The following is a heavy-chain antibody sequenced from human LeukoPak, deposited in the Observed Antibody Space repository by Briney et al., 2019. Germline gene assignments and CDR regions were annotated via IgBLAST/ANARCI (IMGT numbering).Heavy chain of an antibody. CDR2: IKQDGSEK. D-gene: IGHD2-8*02. J-gene: IGHJ3*02. CDR3: ERDVSRGAGGAFDI. Sequence: GGSLRLSCAASGSTFSRYWMSWARQAPGKGLEWVANIKQDGSEKYYVDSVKGQFTISRDNAKNSLYLQMNSLRAEDTAVYYCERDVSRGAGGAFDIWGQGTMVTVSS. V-gene: IGHV3-7*01. CDR1: GSTFSRYW.